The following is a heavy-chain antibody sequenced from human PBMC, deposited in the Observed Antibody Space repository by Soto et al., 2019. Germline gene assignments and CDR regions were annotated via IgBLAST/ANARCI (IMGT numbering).Heavy chain of an antibody. Sequence: ASVKVSCKASGYTFTSYYMHWVRQAPGQGLGWMGIINPSGGSTSYAQKFQGRVTMTRDTPTSTVYMELSSLRSEDTAVYYCARDQGYCSGGSCYPSDYWGQGTLVTVSS. CDR3: ARDQGYCSGGSCYPSDY. CDR2: INPSGGST. V-gene: IGHV1-46*03. CDR1: GYTFTSYY. J-gene: IGHJ4*02. D-gene: IGHD2-15*01.